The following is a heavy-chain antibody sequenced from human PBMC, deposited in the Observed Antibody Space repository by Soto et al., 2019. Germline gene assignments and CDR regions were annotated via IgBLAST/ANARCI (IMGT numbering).Heavy chain of an antibody. CDR3: ARDRPPDY. D-gene: IGHD6-6*01. Sequence: ASVKVSCKASGYTFTAYYMHWVRQAPGQGLEWMGWINPNTGDTNYAQQFQGRVTMTRDKPITTAYMELTRLTSDDTAVYYCARDRPPDYWGQGTLVTVSS. CDR1: GYTFTAYY. J-gene: IGHJ4*02. V-gene: IGHV1-2*02. CDR2: INPNTGDT.